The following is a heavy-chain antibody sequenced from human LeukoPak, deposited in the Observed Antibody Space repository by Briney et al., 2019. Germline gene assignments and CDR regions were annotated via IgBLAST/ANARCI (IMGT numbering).Heavy chain of an antibody. CDR1: GFPFKICG. D-gene: IGHD1-26*01. CDR2: IWYDGSNK. J-gene: IGHJ4*02. V-gene: IGHV3-33*01. Sequence: GGSLRLSCAASGFPFKICGVLCVRQARRRGREGVAVIWYDGSNKYYADSVKGRFTISRDNSKNTLYLQMNSLRAEDTAVYYCARVISGSYLMDYWGQGTLVTVSS. CDR3: ARVISGSYLMDY.